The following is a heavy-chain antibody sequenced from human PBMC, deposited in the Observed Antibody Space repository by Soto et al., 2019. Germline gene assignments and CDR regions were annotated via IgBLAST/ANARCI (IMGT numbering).Heavy chain of an antibody. Sequence: PGGSLRLSCAASGFTFSSYSMNWVRQAPGKGLEWVSYISSSSSTIYYADPVKGRFTISRDNAKNSLYLQMNSLRDEDTAVYYCARDHRSGYSGYDSNWYFDLWGRGTLVTVSS. CDR2: ISSSSSTI. CDR3: ARDHRSGYSGYDSNWYFDL. V-gene: IGHV3-48*02. D-gene: IGHD5-12*01. J-gene: IGHJ2*01. CDR1: GFTFSSYS.